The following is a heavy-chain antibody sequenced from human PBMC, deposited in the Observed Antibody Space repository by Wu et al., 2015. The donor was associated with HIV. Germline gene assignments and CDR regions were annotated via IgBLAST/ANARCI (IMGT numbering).Heavy chain of an antibody. D-gene: IGHD3-10*01. Sequence: QVQLVQSGAEVKKPGASVKVSCKASGYTFTSYGISWVRQAPGQGLEWMGWISAYNGNTNYAQKLQGRVTMTTDTSTSTAYMELRSLRSDDTAVYYCARDPLKLLWFGELLSRFDYVGPRERWSPSPQ. CDR2: ISAYNGNT. CDR3: ARDPLKLLWFGELLSRFDY. CDR1: GYTFTSYG. V-gene: IGHV1-18*01. J-gene: IGHJ4*02.